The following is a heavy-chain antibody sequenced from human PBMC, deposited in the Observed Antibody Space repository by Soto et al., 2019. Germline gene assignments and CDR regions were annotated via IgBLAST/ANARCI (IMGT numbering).Heavy chain of an antibody. Sequence: LRLSCAASGFTFSNYVMSWVRQAPGKGLEWVSSISGSGDNTYYADSVKGRFTISRDNSKNTLFLQMDSLRAEDTAVYYCAKLPLVLALCFDYWGQGTLVTVSS. J-gene: IGHJ4*02. CDR1: GFTFSNYV. CDR3: AKLPLVLALCFDY. CDR2: ISGSGDNT. V-gene: IGHV3-23*01. D-gene: IGHD3-10*02.